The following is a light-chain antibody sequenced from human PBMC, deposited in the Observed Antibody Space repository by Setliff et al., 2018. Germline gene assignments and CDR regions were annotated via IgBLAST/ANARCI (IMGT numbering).Light chain of an antibody. CDR3: CSYGGTLYV. J-gene: IGLJ1*01. Sequence: QSVLTQPPSASGTPGQRVTISCSGSTSNIGSNYVYWYQQLPGTAPKLLIYRNNQRPSGIPDRFSGSKSGTSASLTISGLQAEDEADYYCCSYGGTLYVFGTGTKVTVL. V-gene: IGLV1-47*01. CDR1: TSNIGSNY. CDR2: RNN.